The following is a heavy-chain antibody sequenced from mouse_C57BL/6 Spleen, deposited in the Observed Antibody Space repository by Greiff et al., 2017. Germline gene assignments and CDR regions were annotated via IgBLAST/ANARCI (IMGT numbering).Heavy chain of an antibody. J-gene: IGHJ4*01. CDR3: ARGGYYSNPNYYAMDY. Sequence: VQLQQSGPELVKPGASVKISCKASGYSFTDYNMNWVKQSNGKSLEWIGVINPNYGTTSYNQKFKGKATLTVDQSSSTAYMPLNSLTSEDAAVYYCARGGYYSNPNYYAMDYWGQGTSVTVSS. V-gene: IGHV1-39*01. D-gene: IGHD2-5*01. CDR1: GYSFTDYN. CDR2: INPNYGTT.